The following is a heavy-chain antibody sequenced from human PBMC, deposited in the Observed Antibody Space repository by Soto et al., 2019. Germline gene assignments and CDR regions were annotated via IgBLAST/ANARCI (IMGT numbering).Heavy chain of an antibody. J-gene: IGHJ4*02. V-gene: IGHV4-31*02. CDR1: DESLESADFY. Sequence: PTKNPYLARTDPDESLESADFYCALICQQPLNGLEWIGYIYYSGTTYYTPSLESRVTMSVDLSTNQFSLRLTSVTAADTAVYYCATNRGYDFYYFDSWGQGALVTVSS. CDR3: ATNRGYDFYYFDS. D-gene: IGHD5-12*01. CDR2: IYYSGTT.